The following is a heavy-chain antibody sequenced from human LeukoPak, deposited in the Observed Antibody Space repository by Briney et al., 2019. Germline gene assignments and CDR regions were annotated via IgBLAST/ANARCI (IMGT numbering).Heavy chain of an antibody. J-gene: IGHJ3*02. CDR2: IRYDGSNK. CDR3: AKDINFDIVATSVAFDI. V-gene: IGHV3-30*02. D-gene: IGHD5-12*01. CDR1: GFTFSSYG. Sequence: GGSLRLSCAASGFTFSSYGMHWVRQAPGKGLEWVAFIRYDGSNKYYADSVKGRFTISRDNSKNTLYLQMNSLRAEDTAVYYCAKDINFDIVATSVAFDIWGQGTMVTVSS.